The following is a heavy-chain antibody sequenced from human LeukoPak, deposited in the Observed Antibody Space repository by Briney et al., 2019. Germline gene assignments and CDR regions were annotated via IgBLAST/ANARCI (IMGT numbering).Heavy chain of an antibody. V-gene: IGHV3-33*01. CDR1: GFTFSSYG. CDR2: IWYDGSNK. D-gene: IGHD2-21*02. Sequence: PGRSLRLSCAAPGFTFSSYGMHWVRQAPGKGLEWVVVIWYDGSNKYYADSVKGRFTISRDNSKNTLYLQMNSLRAEGTAVYYCAREVVTAVASWFDPWGQGTLVTVSS. J-gene: IGHJ5*02. CDR3: AREVVTAVASWFDP.